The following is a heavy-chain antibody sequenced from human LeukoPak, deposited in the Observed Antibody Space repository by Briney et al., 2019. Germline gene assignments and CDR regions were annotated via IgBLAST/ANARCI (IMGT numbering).Heavy chain of an antibody. J-gene: IGHJ5*02. CDR1: GFTFNSFA. D-gene: IGHD6-19*01. CDR2: INVRGDAT. V-gene: IGHV3-23*01. CDR3: AKDYRYGSA. Sequence: GGSLRLSCAASGFTFNSFAFTWVRQAPRRGLEWVSAINVRGDATFYAESVRGRFTISRDNSKNTLYLQMNSLGAEDTALYYCAKDYRYGSAWGPGTLVVVSS.